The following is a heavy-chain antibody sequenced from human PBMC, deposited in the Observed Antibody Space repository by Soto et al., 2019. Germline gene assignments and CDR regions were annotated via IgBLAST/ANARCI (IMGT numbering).Heavy chain of an antibody. CDR2: ISSSSSTI. CDR1: GFTFSSYS. V-gene: IGHV3-48*01. D-gene: IGHD5-12*01. CDR3: ARADSGYAHGYYYYGMDV. J-gene: IGHJ6*02. Sequence: EVQLVESGGGLVQPGGSLRLSCAASGFTFSSYSMNWVRQAPGKGLEWVSYISSSSSTIYYADSVKGRFTISRDKANNSLYLQMNSLRAEDTAVYYCARADSGYAHGYYYYGMDVWGQGTTVTVSS.